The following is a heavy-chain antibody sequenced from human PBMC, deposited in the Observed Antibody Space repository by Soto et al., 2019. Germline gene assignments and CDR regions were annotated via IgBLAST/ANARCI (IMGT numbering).Heavy chain of an antibody. CDR1: GFTFSSYA. V-gene: IGHV3-23*01. J-gene: IGHJ4*02. D-gene: IGHD4-17*01. Sequence: GGSLRLSCAASGFTFSSYAMSWVRQAPGKGLEWVSAISGSGGSTYYADSVNGRFTISRDNSKNKLYLQMNSLRAEDTAVYYCAKDHWVLYGDYVLFDYWGQGTLVTVSS. CDR2: ISGSGGST. CDR3: AKDHWVLYGDYVLFDY.